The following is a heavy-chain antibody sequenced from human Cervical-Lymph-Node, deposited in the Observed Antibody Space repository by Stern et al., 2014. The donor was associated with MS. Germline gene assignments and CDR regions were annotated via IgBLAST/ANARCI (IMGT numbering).Heavy chain of an antibody. J-gene: IGHJ4*02. CDR2: IYPGDSEI. D-gene: IGHD1-14*01. CDR3: ARQTTAWASDV. CDR1: GYKFSIYW. V-gene: IGHV5-51*01. Sequence: QLVQSGAELIRPGESLKISCKGSGYKFSIYWIAWVRQMPGKGLEWMGIIYPGDSEIRYSASFQGQVTMSADKSKSTAYLQWSSLNASDSAMYFCARQTTAWASDVWGQGTLVTVSS.